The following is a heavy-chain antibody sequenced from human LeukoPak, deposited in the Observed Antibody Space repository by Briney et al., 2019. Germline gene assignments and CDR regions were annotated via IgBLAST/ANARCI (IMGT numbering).Heavy chain of an antibody. J-gene: IGHJ4*02. CDR2: ISGSGGST. V-gene: IGHV3-23*01. Sequence: GGSLRLSCAASGFTFSSYAMSWVRQAPGKGLEWVSAISGSGGSTYYADSVKGRFTISRDNAKNSLYLQMNSLRAEDTAVYYCARDLSPSTTEMDYWGQGTLVTVSS. CDR3: ARDLSPSTTEMDY. CDR1: GFTFSSYA. D-gene: IGHD4-11*01.